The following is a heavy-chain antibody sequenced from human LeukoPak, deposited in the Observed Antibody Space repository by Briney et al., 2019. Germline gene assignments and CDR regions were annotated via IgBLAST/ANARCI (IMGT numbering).Heavy chain of an antibody. D-gene: IGHD3-16*01. CDR2: INHNGNVN. CDR3: ARGGGLDV. V-gene: IGHV3-7*03. CDR1: GFTFRSYW. J-gene: IGHJ6*02. Sequence: GGSLRLSCEPFGFTFRSYWMNWARQAPGKGLEWVASINHNGNVNYYVDSVKGRFTISRDDAENSLYLQMSNLRAEDTAVYFCARGGGLDVWGQGATVTVSS.